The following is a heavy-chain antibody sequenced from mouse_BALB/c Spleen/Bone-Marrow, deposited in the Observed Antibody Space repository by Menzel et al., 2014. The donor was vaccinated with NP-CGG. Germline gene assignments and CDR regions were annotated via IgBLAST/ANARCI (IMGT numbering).Heavy chain of an antibody. CDR3: AREGGYYAMDS. V-gene: IGHV1-14*01. Sequence: VQLQQSGPELVKPGASVKMSCKASGYTFTSYVMHWVKRKPGQGLEWIGYINPYNDGTKYNEKFKGKATLTSDKSSSTAYMELSSLTSEDSAVYYCAREGGYYAMDSWGQGTSVTVSS. J-gene: IGHJ4*01. CDR2: INPYNDGT. CDR1: GYTFTSYV.